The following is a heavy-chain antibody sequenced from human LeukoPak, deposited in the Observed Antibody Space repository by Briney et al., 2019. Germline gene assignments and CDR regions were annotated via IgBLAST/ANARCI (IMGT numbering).Heavy chain of an antibody. CDR2: ISGSGGST. J-gene: IGHJ4*02. Sequence: GGSLRLSCAAPGFTFSSYAKSWVRQAPGKGLEWVSAISGSGGSTYYADSVKGRFTISRDNSKNTLYLQMNSLRAEDTAVYYCARDLIAAAGRIRFDYWGQGTLVTVSS. D-gene: IGHD6-13*01. CDR1: GFTFSSYA. V-gene: IGHV3-23*01. CDR3: ARDLIAAAGRIRFDY.